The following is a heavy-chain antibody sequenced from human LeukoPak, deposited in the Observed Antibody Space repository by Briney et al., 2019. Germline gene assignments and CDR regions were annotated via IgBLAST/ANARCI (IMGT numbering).Heavy chain of an antibody. V-gene: IGHV3-23*01. CDR2: ISGSGSST. CDR3: AKAIAATGRWWIFDY. D-gene: IGHD6-13*01. J-gene: IGHJ4*02. Sequence: GGSLRLSCAASGFTFSNYDMGWVRQAPGEGLEWVSSISGSGSSTYYADSVKGRFTISRDNPKNAQYLQMSSLRPEDTAVYYCAKAIAATGRWWIFDYWGQGTLVTVSS. CDR1: GFTFSNYD.